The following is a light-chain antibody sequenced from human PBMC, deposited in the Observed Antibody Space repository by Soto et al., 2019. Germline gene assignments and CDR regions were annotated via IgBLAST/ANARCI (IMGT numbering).Light chain of an antibody. CDR3: QQYNSYST. V-gene: IGKV1-5*03. J-gene: IGKJ1*01. CDR1: QSISSW. CDR2: KAS. Sequence: DIQMTQSPSTLSASVGDRVTITCRASQSISSWLAWYQQKPGKAPKLLIYKASSLQSEVQSRFSGSGSGTEFTLTINSLQSDDLATDYCQQYNSYSTFGQGTKVEIK.